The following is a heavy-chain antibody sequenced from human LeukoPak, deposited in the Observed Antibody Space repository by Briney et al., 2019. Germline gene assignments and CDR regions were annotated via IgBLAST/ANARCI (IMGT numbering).Heavy chain of an antibody. D-gene: IGHD6-13*01. V-gene: IGHV4-30-4*01. CDR1: GGSISSGDYY. J-gene: IGHJ4*02. Sequence: PSQTLSLTCTVSGGSISSGDYYWSWIRQPPGKGLELIGYIYYSGSTYYNPSPKSRVTISVDTSKNQFSLKLSSVTAADTAVYYCARVVAAAGTPDYWGQGTLVTVSS. CDR3: ARVVAAAGTPDY. CDR2: IYYSGST.